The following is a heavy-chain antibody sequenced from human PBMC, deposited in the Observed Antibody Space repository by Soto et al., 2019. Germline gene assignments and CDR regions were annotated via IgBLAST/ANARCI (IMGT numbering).Heavy chain of an antibody. Sequence: SETLSLTCAVSGGSISSGGYSWSWIRQPPGKGLEWIGYIYHSGSTNYNPSLKSRVTISVDRSKNQFSLRLSSVSAADTAVYYCTGAYYDVSGYSLDPWGQGNSVTVSS. V-gene: IGHV4-30-2*01. D-gene: IGHD3-22*01. J-gene: IGHJ5*02. CDR2: IYHSGST. CDR1: GGSISSGGYS. CDR3: TGAYYDVSGYSLDP.